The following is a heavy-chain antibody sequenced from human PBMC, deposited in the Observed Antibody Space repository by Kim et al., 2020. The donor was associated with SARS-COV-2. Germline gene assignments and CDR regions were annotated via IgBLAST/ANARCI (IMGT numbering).Heavy chain of an antibody. J-gene: IGHJ6*02. CDR3: AKDGEVYLYYYGMDV. V-gene: IGHV3-23*01. D-gene: IGHD1-20*01. CDR1: GFTFSSYA. CDR2: ISGSGGST. Sequence: GGSLRLSCAASGFTFSSYAMSWVRQAPGKGLEWVSAISGSGGSTYYADSVKGRFTISRDNSKNTLYLQMNSLRAEDTAVYYCAKDGEVYLYYYGMDVWGQGTTVTVSS.